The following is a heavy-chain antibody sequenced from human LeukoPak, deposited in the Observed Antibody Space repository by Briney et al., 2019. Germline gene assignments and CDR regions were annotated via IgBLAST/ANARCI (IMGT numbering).Heavy chain of an antibody. Sequence: ASVKVSCKSSGYTFTGYYMHWVRQAPGQGLEWMGWINPNSGGTNYAQKFQGRVTMTRDTSISTAYMELSRLRSDDTAVYYCARDRYGSGSYYTGYWGQGTLVTVSS. J-gene: IGHJ4*02. D-gene: IGHD3-10*01. CDR2: INPNSGGT. CDR1: GYTFTGYY. V-gene: IGHV1-2*02. CDR3: ARDRYGSGSYYTGY.